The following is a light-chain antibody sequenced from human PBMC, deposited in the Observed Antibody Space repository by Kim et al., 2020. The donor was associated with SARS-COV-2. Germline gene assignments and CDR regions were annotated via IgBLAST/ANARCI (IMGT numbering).Light chain of an antibody. J-gene: IGLJ1*01. Sequence: GQSVAISCTGTSNDLGAYNYVSWYQPHPGKAPKLMIYDVSVRPSGVPDRFSGSKSGNTASLTISGLQADDEADYYCCTYAGRFTSVFGTGTKVTVL. CDR3: CTYAGRFTSV. CDR1: SNDLGAYNY. CDR2: DVS. V-gene: IGLV2-11*01.